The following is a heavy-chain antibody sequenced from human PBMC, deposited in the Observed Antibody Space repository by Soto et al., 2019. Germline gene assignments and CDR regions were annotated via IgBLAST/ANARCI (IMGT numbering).Heavy chain of an antibody. CDR3: ATVGSSSSGSYYYGMDV. CDR1: GYTLTELS. V-gene: IGHV1-24*01. D-gene: IGHD6-6*01. CDR2: FDPEDGET. J-gene: IGHJ6*02. Sequence: GASVKVSCKVSGYTLTELSMHRVRQAPGKGLEWMGGFDPEDGETIYAQKFQGRVTMTEDTSTDTAYMELSSLRSEDTAVYYCATVGSSSSGSYYYGMDVWGQGTTVTVSS.